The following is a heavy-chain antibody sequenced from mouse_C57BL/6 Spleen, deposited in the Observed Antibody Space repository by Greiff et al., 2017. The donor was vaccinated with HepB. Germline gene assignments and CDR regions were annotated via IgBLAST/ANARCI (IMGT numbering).Heavy chain of an antibody. CDR3: ARSLSWYFDV. CDR1: GYTFTSYW. J-gene: IGHJ1*03. D-gene: IGHD6-2*01. Sequence: VQLQESGAELVKPGASVKMSCKASGYTFTSYWITWVKQRPGQGLEWIGDIYPGSGSTNYNEKFKSKATLTVDTSSSTAYMQLSSLTSEDSAVYYCARSLSWYFDVWGTGTTVTVSS. CDR2: IYPGSGST. V-gene: IGHV1-55*01.